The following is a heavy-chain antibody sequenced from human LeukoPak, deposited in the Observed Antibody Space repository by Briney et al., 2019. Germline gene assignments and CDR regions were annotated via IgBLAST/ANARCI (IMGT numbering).Heavy chain of an antibody. J-gene: IGHJ4*02. CDR2: ILYSGST. CDR3: ARWVAGTGSDY. Sequence: SETLSLTCTVSGGSITSYSWSWVRQPPGKGLEWVGYILYSGSTNYNPSLKSRVTISVDTSKNQFPLKLRSVTAADTAVYYCARWVAGTGSDYWGQGTLVTVSS. CDR1: GGSITSYS. D-gene: IGHD6-19*01. V-gene: IGHV4-59*01.